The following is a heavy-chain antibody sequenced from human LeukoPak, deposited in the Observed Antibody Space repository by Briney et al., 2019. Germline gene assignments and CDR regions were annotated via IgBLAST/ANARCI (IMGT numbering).Heavy chain of an antibody. V-gene: IGHV4-34*01. CDR1: GGSFSGYY. CDR3: ARGHVLLFTFDP. D-gene: IGHD3-10*01. CDR2: INHSGST. J-gene: IGHJ5*02. Sequence: SETLSLTCAVYGGSFSGYYWSWIRQPPGKGLEWIGEINHSGSTNYNPSLKSRVTISVDTSKNQFSLKLSSVTAADTAVYYCARGHVLLFTFDPWGRGTLVTVSS.